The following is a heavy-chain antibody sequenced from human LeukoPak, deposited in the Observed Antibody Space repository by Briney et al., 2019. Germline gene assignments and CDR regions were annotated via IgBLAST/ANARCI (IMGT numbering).Heavy chain of an antibody. D-gene: IGHD2-21*02. V-gene: IGHV3-23*01. CDR3: AKGGHDFNPFYW. CDR2: IKGGGGDP. J-gene: IGHJ4*02. CDR1: GFTFSTYA. Sequence: GGSLRLSCAASGFTFSTYAMGWVRQAPGKGLEWVSSIKGGGGDPFYADSVKGRFTISRDNSKNTLFLQLDSLRAEDTAVYYCAKGGHDFNPFYWWGQGTLATVSS.